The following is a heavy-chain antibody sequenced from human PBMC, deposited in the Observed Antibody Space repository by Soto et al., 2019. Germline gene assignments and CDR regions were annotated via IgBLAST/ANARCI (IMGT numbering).Heavy chain of an antibody. CDR1: GFTVSSNY. CDR3: ARDLLGEAFDI. V-gene: IGHV3-53*02. CDR2: IYSGGST. J-gene: IGHJ3*02. D-gene: IGHD3-10*01. Sequence: EVQLVETGGGLIQPGGSLRLSCAASGFTVSSNYMSWVRQAPGKGLEWVSVIYSGGSTYYADSVKGRFTISRDNSKNTLYLQMNSPRAEDTAVYYCARDLLGEAFDIWGQGTMVTVSS.